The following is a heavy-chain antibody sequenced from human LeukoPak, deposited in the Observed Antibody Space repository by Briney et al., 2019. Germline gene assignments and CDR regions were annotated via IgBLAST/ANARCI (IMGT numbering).Heavy chain of an antibody. D-gene: IGHD1-7*01. CDR1: GFTFSKYA. Sequence: GGSLRLSCVASGFTFSKYAMSWVRQAPGKGLEWVAVIWYDESNSYYADSVKGRFTISRDNSKKTLYLQMNSLRAEDTAVYYCAKSFLELEAYDYYMDVWGKGTTVTVSS. J-gene: IGHJ6*03. V-gene: IGHV3-33*06. CDR2: IWYDESNS. CDR3: AKSFLELEAYDYYMDV.